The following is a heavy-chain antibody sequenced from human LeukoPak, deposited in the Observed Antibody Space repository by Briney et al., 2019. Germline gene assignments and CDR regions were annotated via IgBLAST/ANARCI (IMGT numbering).Heavy chain of an antibody. J-gene: IGHJ5*02. CDR2: ISATTSTT. CDR1: GFTFSNYA. Sequence: GGSLRLSCAASGFTFSNYAMSWVRQSPGKGLEWVSAISATTSTTYYADSVRGRFTISRDISKNTLYLQMNSLRVEDTAVYYCAKSKEDCCGSFDPWGQGTLVTVSS. V-gene: IGHV3-23*01. CDR3: AKSKEDCCGSFDP. D-gene: IGHD2-15*01.